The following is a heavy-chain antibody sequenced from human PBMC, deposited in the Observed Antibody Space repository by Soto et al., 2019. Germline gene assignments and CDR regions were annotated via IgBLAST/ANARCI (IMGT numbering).Heavy chain of an antibody. CDR1: GGSIRSSSYY. CDR2: IYYSGST. Sequence: SETLSLTCTVAGGSIRSSSYYWRWIRQPPGKGLEWIGYIYYSGSTNYNPSLKSRVTIFVDTSKNQFSLKLTSVTAADTALYYCARGSHYDSSGYYYPDAFDIWGQGTMVTVSS. J-gene: IGHJ3*02. D-gene: IGHD3-22*01. CDR3: ARGSHYDSSGYYYPDAFDI. V-gene: IGHV4-61*05.